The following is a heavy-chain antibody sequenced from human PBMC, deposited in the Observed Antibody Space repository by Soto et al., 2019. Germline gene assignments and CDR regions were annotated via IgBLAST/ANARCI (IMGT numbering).Heavy chain of an antibody. CDR1: GSTFSNYW. D-gene: IGHD3-16*01. V-gene: IGHV3-74*01. CDR2: IKSDGTYT. Sequence: GSLRLSCAASGSTFSNYWMHWVRQAAGQGLEWVSRIKSDGTYTNYADSVKGRFTISRDNAKNTLSLQMHSLRAEDTAVYFCVGEDFDYWGQGTQVTVSS. J-gene: IGHJ4*02. CDR3: VGEDFDY.